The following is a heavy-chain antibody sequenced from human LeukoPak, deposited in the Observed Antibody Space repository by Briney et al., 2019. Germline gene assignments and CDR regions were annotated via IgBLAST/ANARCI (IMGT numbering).Heavy chain of an antibody. CDR1: GFTFSSYG. J-gene: IGHJ4*02. D-gene: IGHD3-3*01. CDR3: ARAQGSGYYIGEIDY. CDR2: IFGGGST. Sequence: GGSLRLSCEASGFTFSSYGMHWVRQAPGKGLEWVSVIFGGGSTYYANSVKGRFTISRDNSKNTLYLQMNSLRAEDTAVYYCARAQGSGYYIGEIDYWGQGTLVTVSS. V-gene: IGHV3-53*01.